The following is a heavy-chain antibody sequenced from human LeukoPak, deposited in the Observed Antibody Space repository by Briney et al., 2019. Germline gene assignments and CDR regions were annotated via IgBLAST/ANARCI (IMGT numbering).Heavy chain of an antibody. J-gene: IGHJ4*02. V-gene: IGHV3-23*01. CDR1: GFTFSSYT. Sequence: GGSLRLSCAASGFTFSSYTMNWVRQALGQGLEWVSTISDPHSGSQTHYADSVKGRFTISRDNSKNTLYLQMNSLRAEDTAVYYCACTHNYYDSSAYYYEDDYWGQGTLVTVSS. CDR2: ISDPHSGSQT. D-gene: IGHD3-22*01. CDR3: ACTHNYYDSSAYYYEDDY.